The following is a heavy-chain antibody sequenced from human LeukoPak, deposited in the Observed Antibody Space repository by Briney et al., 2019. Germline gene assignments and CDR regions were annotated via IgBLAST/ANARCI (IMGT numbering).Heavy chain of an antibody. CDR2: INPNNGGT. V-gene: IGHV1-2*02. J-gene: IGHJ4*02. D-gene: IGHD4-23*01. CDR1: GYTFTGYY. CDR3: ARGGSQDGGKGPDY. Sequence: ASVKVSCKASGYTFTGYYMHWVRQAPGQGLEWMGWINPNNGGTNYAQKFQGRVTMTRDMSISTAYMELSRLTSDDTAVYYCARGGSQDGGKGPDYWGQGTLVTVSS.